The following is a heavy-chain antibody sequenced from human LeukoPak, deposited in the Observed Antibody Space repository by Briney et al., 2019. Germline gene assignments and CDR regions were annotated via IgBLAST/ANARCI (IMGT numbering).Heavy chain of an antibody. J-gene: IGHJ4*02. Sequence: GGSLRLSCAASGFTFSSYAIIWVRQAPGKGLEWVSGISGSGRDTYYADSVKGRFTISRDNSKKTVYMQMNSLRAGDTAVYFCAKESVSYGDSEHWGQGTMVTVSS. V-gene: IGHV3-23*01. CDR1: GFTFSSYA. D-gene: IGHD4-17*01. CDR2: ISGSGRDT. CDR3: AKESVSYGDSEH.